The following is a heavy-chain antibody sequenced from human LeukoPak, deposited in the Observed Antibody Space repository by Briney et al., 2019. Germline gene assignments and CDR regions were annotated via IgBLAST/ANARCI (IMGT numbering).Heavy chain of an antibody. CDR3: ARGSVAGVQFDY. CDR2: IYSGGIT. Sequence: GSLRLSCAASGISVSSNYMSWVRQAPGKGLEWGSVIYSGGITYYADSVKGRFTISRDNSNNTVYLHMNRLRAEDTAVYYCARGSVAGVQFDYWGQGTLVTVSS. D-gene: IGHD6-19*01. J-gene: IGHJ4*02. V-gene: IGHV3-53*01. CDR1: GISVSSNY.